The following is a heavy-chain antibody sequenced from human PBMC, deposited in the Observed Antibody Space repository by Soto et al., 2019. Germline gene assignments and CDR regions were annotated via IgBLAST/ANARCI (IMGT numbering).Heavy chain of an antibody. V-gene: IGHV1-69*01. Sequence: QAQLVQSGAEVKKPGSSVKVSCKASGGTFSSYAISWVRQAPGQGLEWMGGIIPIFGTANYAQKFQGRVTITADESTSTAYMELSSLRSEDTAVYYCARGYDSSGYYSRGYYFDYWGQGTLVTVSS. D-gene: IGHD3-22*01. CDR3: ARGYDSSGYYSRGYYFDY. CDR1: GGTFSSYA. CDR2: IIPIFGTA. J-gene: IGHJ4*02.